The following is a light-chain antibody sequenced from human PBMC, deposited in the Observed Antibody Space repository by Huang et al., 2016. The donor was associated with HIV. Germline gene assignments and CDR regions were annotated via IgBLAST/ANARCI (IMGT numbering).Light chain of an antibody. CDR1: QGVSNS. Sequence: DIQMTQSPSSLSASVGDRVTITCRASQGVSNSLAWYQQKPGKAPKLLLYAASRMQSGVPSRFSGSGSGTDYTLTISSLQPEDFATYYCQQYYSTSWTFGQGTKVEIK. CDR2: AAS. J-gene: IGKJ1*01. CDR3: QQYYSTSWT. V-gene: IGKV1-NL1*01.